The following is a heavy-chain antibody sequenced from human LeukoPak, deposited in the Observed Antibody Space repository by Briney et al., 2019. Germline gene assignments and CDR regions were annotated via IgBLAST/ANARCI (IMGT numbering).Heavy chain of an antibody. CDR3: AKDCSSTSCPTSDY. Sequence: AGGSLRLSCAASGFTVSSNYMSWVRQAPGKGLEWVSVIYSSGSTYYADSVKGRFTISRHNSKNTLYLQMNSLRAEDTAVHYCAKDCSSTSCPTSDYWGQGTWSPSPQ. J-gene: IGHJ4*02. V-gene: IGHV3-53*01. CDR2: IYSSGST. CDR1: GFTVSSNY. D-gene: IGHD2-2*01.